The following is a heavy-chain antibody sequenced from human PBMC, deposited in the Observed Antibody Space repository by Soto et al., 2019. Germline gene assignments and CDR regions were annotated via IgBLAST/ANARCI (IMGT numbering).Heavy chain of an antibody. CDR1: GGTFSSYA. CDR3: ARATGDIVVVPAAPDYYYYGMDV. V-gene: IGHV1-69*06. J-gene: IGHJ6*02. D-gene: IGHD2-2*01. Sequence: ASVKVSCKASGGTFSSYAISWVRQAPGQGLEWMGGIIPIFGTANYAQKFQGRVTITADKSTSTAYMELSSLSSEDTAVYYCARATGDIVVVPAAPDYYYYGMDVWGQGTTVTVS. CDR2: IIPIFGTA.